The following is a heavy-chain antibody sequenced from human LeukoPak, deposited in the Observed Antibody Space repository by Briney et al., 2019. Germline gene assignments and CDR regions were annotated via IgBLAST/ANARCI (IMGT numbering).Heavy chain of an antibody. D-gene: IGHD2-21*02. J-gene: IGHJ5*02. CDR3: ARGQRPAYCGGDCYSDWFDP. V-gene: IGHV4-34*01. Sequence: PSKTLSLTCAVYGGSFSGYYWSWIRQPPGKGLEWIGEINHSGSTNYNPSLKSRVTISVDTSKNQFSLKLSSVTAADTAVYYCARGQRPAYCGGDCYSDWFDPWGQGTLVTVSS. CDR2: INHSGST. CDR1: GGSFSGYY.